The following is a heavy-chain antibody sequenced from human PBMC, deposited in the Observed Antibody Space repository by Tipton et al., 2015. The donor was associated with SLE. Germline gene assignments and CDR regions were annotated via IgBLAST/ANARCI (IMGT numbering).Heavy chain of an antibody. CDR1: GGSISSHY. Sequence: TLSLTCTVSGGSISSHYWSWIRQPPGKGLEWIGYIYYSGSTNYNPSLKSRVTISVDTSKNQFSLKLSSVTAADTAVYYCARDVGQWEEDYWGQGTLVTVSS. CDR3: ARDVGQWEEDY. V-gene: IGHV4-59*11. J-gene: IGHJ4*02. D-gene: IGHD1-26*01. CDR2: IYYSGST.